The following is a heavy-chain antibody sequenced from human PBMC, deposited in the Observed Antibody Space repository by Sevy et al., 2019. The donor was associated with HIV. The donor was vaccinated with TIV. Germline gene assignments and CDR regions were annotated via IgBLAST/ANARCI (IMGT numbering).Heavy chain of an antibody. V-gene: IGHV4-31*03. Sequence: SETLSLTCSVSGVSISNGGNYWAWVRQHPGKGLEWIGSIFYSGVTFYNPSLEGRLSISVDTSENLLSLRLSSVTAADTAVYFCARIFRAPYYYNTGGYYRNWGQGTQVTVSS. J-gene: IGHJ4*02. CDR2: IFYSGVT. D-gene: IGHD3-22*01. CDR3: ARIFRAPYYYNTGGYYRN. CDR1: GVSISNGGNY.